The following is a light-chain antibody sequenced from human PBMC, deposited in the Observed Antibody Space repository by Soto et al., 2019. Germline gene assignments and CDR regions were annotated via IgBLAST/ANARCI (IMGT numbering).Light chain of an antibody. Sequence: EIVLTQSPGTLSLSPGERATLSCRASQSVRISYLAWYQQKPGQAPRLLIYGASSRATGIPGRFSGSGSGTDFTLTISRLEPEDYAVYYCQQYGSSSYTFGQGTKLEIK. CDR2: GAS. CDR1: QSVRISY. CDR3: QQYGSSSYT. J-gene: IGKJ2*01. V-gene: IGKV3-20*01.